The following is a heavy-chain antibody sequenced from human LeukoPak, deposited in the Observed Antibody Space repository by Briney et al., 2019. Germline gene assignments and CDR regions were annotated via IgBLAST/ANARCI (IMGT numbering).Heavy chain of an antibody. V-gene: IGHV3-48*04. CDR2: ISSSSSTI. CDR1: GFTFSSYS. Sequence: GGSLRLSCAASGFTFSSYSMNWVRQAPGKGLEWVSYISSSSSTIYYADSVKGRFTISRDNAKNSLYLHMNSLRAEDTAVYYCARDPAGAFDIWGQGTMVTVSS. J-gene: IGHJ3*02. CDR3: ARDPAGAFDI.